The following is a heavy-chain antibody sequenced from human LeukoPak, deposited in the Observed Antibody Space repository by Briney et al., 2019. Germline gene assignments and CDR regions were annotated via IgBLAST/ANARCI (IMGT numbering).Heavy chain of an antibody. Sequence: GGSLRLSCAASGFTFSNYDMHWVRQAPGKGLEWVAFRRYDGRIKYYADSVKGRFTISRDNSKNTLVLQMNSLRAEDTAVYYCAKDLYYYDSSGSTFDYWGQGTLVTVSS. J-gene: IGHJ4*02. D-gene: IGHD3-22*01. V-gene: IGHV3-30*02. CDR2: RRYDGRIK. CDR1: GFTFSNYD. CDR3: AKDLYYYDSSGSTFDY.